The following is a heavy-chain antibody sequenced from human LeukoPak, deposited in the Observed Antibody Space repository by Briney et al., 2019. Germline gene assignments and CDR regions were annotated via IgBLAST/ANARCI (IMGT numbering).Heavy chain of an antibody. J-gene: IGHJ4*02. D-gene: IGHD1-26*01. Sequence: GGSLRLSCAASGFTLSSYSMTWVRQAPGKGSEWVSSISDSANYIYYADSVKGRFTISRDNAKNSLYLQMNSLRAEDTAVYYCARDIIVGAENVDYWGQGTLVTVSS. CDR1: GFTLSSYS. V-gene: IGHV3-21*01. CDR2: ISDSANYI. CDR3: ARDIIVGAENVDY.